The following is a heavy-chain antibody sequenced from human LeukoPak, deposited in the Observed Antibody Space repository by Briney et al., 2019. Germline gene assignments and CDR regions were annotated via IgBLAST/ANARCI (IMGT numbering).Heavy chain of an antibody. CDR1: GYSFTSYW. CDR3: ARHDYCSSTSCYYYYGMDV. V-gene: IGHV5-51*01. Sequence: GESLKISCKGSGYSFTSYWIGWVRQMPGKGLEWMGIIYPGDSDTRYSPSLQGQVTISADKSISTAYLQWSSLKASDTAMYYCARHDYCSSTSCYYYYGMDVWGQGTTVTVSS. CDR2: IYPGDSDT. J-gene: IGHJ6*02. D-gene: IGHD2-2*01.